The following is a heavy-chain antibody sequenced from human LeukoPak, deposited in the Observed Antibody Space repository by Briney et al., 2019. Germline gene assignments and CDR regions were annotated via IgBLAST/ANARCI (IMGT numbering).Heavy chain of an antibody. J-gene: IGHJ2*01. CDR3: ARESSVHYYDSSGYSFTWYFDL. CDR2: IYTSGST. V-gene: IGHV4-61*02. Sequence: SETLSLTCTVSGYSISSGYYWSWIRQPAGKGLEWIGRIYTSGSTNYNPSLKSRVTISVDTSKNQFSLKLSSVTAADTAVYYCARESSVHYYDSSGYSFTWYFDLWGRGTLVTVSS. D-gene: IGHD3-22*01. CDR1: GYSISSGYY.